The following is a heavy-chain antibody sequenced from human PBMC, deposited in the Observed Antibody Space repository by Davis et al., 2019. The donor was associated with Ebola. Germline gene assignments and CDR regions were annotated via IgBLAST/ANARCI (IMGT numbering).Heavy chain of an antibody. CDR1: GFTFSNYW. CDR2: ISSSSSYI. V-gene: IGHV3-21*04. J-gene: IGHJ3*02. Sequence: GESLKISCAASGFTFSNYWMHWIRQAPGEGLEWVSSISSSSSYIYYADSVKGRFTISRDNAKNSLYLQMNSLRAEDTAVYYCAKVFINYYDSSGYYLDAFDIWGQGTMVTVSS. D-gene: IGHD3-22*01. CDR3: AKVFINYYDSSGYYLDAFDI.